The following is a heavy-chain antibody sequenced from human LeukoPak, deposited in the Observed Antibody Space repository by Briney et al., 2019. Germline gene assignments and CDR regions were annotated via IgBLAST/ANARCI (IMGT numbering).Heavy chain of an antibody. CDR3: ARGRRGGKYYYDSSGYPYFDY. Sequence: PGGSLRLSCAASGFTFSNAWMSWVRQAPGKGLEWVAVISYDGSNKYYADSVKGRFTISRDNSKNTLYLQMNSLRAEDTAVYYCARGRRGGKYYYDSSGYPYFDYWGQGTLVTVSS. J-gene: IGHJ4*02. CDR2: ISYDGSNK. CDR1: GFTFSNAW. D-gene: IGHD3-22*01. V-gene: IGHV3-30-3*01.